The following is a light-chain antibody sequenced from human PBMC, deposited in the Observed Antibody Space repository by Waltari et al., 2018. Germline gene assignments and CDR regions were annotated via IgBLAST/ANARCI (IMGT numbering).Light chain of an antibody. CDR2: IAS. CDR1: KRVGTR. CDR3: QQYSSFST. V-gene: IGKV1-5*03. J-gene: IGKJ2*01. Sequence: DIQMTQSPSTLSASVGHRVTISCRASKRVGTRLAWYQQKPGKAPNLLIYIASRLESGVTSRVRGSGSGTEFTLTISSLQPDDFATYSCQQYSSFSTFGQGTKVDI.